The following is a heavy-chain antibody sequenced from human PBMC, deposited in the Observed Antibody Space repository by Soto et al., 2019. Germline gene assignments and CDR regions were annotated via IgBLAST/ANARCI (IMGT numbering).Heavy chain of an antibody. CDR1: GYTFTSYA. Sequence: QVQLVQSGAEEKKPGASVKVSCKASGYTFTSYAMHWVRQAPGQRLEWMGWINAGNGNKKYSQKFQGRVTITRDTSASTAYMELSSLRSEDTALYYCARDILFDYWGQGTLVTVSS. CDR2: INAGNGNK. J-gene: IGHJ4*02. CDR3: ARDILFDY. D-gene: IGHD2-15*01. V-gene: IGHV1-3*05.